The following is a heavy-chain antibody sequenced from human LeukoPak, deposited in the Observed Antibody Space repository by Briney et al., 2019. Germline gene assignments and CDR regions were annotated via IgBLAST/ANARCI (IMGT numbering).Heavy chain of an antibody. J-gene: IGHJ4*02. D-gene: IGHD3-9*01. CDR3: ARDGWELRYFDWLSPEGPFDY. CDR2: IYYSGST. CDR1: GGSISSYY. Sequence: SETLTLTCTVSGGSISSYYWSWIRQPPGKGLEWIGYIYYSGSTNYNPSLKSRVTISVDTSKNQFSLKLSSVTAADTAVYYCARDGWELRYFDWLSPEGPFDYWGQGTLVTVSP. V-gene: IGHV4-59*01.